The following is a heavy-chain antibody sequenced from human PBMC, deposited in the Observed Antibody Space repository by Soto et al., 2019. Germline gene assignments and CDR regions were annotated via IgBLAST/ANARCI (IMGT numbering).Heavy chain of an antibody. V-gene: IGHV1-18*01. CDR1: GYTFTSYG. Sequence: GASVKVSCKASGYTFTSYGISWVRQAPGQGLEWMGWISAYNGNTNYAQKLQGRVTMTTDTSTSTAYMELRSLRSDDTAVYYCAMIMYYDYIWGSPDYWGQGTLVTVSS. D-gene: IGHD3-16*01. CDR2: ISAYNGNT. CDR3: AMIMYYDYIWGSPDY. J-gene: IGHJ4*02.